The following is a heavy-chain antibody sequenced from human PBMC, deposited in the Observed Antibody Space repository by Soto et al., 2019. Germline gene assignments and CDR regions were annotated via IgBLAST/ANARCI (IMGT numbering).Heavy chain of an antibody. D-gene: IGHD3-3*01. CDR2: IYYSGST. J-gene: IGHJ5*02. V-gene: IGHV4-59*01. CDR1: GGSISSYY. CDR3: ARALGGAISGGWFDP. Sequence: SLTCTVSGGSISSYYWSWIRQPPGKGLEWIGYIYYSGSTNYNPSLKSRVTISVDTSKNQFSLKLSSVTAADTAVYYCARALGGAISGGWFDPWGQGTLVTVS.